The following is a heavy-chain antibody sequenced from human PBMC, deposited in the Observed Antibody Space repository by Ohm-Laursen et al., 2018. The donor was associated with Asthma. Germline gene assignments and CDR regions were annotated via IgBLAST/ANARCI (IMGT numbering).Heavy chain of an antibody. Sequence: SLRLSCAASGFTFGTYGMHWVRQAPGKGLEWVSAISGSGGSTYYADSVKGRFTISRDNSKNTLYLQMNSLRAEDTAVYYCAKDQEVDTAMVRENAFDIWGQGTMVTVSS. CDR2: ISGSGGST. V-gene: IGHV3-23*01. J-gene: IGHJ3*02. D-gene: IGHD5-18*01. CDR3: AKDQEVDTAMVRENAFDI. CDR1: GFTFGTYG.